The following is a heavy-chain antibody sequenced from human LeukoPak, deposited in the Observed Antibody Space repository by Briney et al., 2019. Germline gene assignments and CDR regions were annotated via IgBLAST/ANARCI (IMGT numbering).Heavy chain of an antibody. V-gene: IGHV3-9*01. J-gene: IGHJ3*02. Sequence: GRSLGLSCAASGFTFDDYAMHWVRQAPGKGLEWVSGISWNSGSIGYADSVKGRFTISRDNAKNSLYLQMNSLRAEDTALYYCAKGLRRVGATAFDIWGQGTMVTVSS. CDR3: AKGLRRVGATAFDI. CDR1: GFTFDDYA. D-gene: IGHD1-26*01. CDR2: ISWNSGSI.